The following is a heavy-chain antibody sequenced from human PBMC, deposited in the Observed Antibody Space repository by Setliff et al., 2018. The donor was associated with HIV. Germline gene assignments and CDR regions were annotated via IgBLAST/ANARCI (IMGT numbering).Heavy chain of an antibody. CDR3: AKEEYTSGRCGAFGI. Sequence: PGGSLRISCAASGFTVSSNSMTWVRQAPGKGLEWVSAISGSGRGTYYADSVKGRFTISRDNSKNTLYLQVNSLRTEDTAVYFCAKEEYTSGRCGAFGIWGQGTVVTVSS. CDR1: GFTVSSNS. D-gene: IGHD6-19*01. V-gene: IGHV3-23*01. J-gene: IGHJ3*02. CDR2: ISGSGRGT.